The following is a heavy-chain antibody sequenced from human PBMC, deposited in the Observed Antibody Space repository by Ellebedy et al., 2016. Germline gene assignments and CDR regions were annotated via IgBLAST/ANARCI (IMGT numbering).Heavy chain of an antibody. CDR2: IDPSDSYT. J-gene: IGHJ6*02. V-gene: IGHV5-10-1*01. CDR3: ATSLAVAGTPYFYYGMDV. Sequence: GGSLRLSCKGSGYSLITYWISWVRQMPGKGLEWMGRIDPSDSYTNYSPSFQGHVTISADKSISTAYLQWSSLRASDTAMYYCATSLAVAGTPYFYYGMDVWGQGTTVTVSS. CDR1: GYSLITYW. D-gene: IGHD6-19*01.